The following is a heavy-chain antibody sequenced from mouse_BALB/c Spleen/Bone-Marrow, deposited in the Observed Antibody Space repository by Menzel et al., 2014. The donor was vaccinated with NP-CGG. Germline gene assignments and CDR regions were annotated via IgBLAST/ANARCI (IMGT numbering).Heavy chain of an antibody. Sequence: VQLQQPGAELVKPGASVKLPCTASGFNIKDTYMHWVKQRPEQGLEWIGRIDPANGNTKYDPKFQGKATITADTSSNTAYLQLSSLTSEDTAVYYCVSYYYGNYFDSWGQGTTLTVSS. CDR1: GFNIKDTY. J-gene: IGHJ2*01. V-gene: IGHV14-3*02. D-gene: IGHD1-1*01. CDR3: VSYYYGNYFDS. CDR2: IDPANGNT.